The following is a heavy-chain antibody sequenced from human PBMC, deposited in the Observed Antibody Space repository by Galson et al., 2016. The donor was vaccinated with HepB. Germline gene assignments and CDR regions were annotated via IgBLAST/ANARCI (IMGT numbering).Heavy chain of an antibody. J-gene: IGHJ6*02. V-gene: IGHV6-1*01. D-gene: IGHD5-12*01. Sequence: CAISGDSVSSNSATWNWIRQSPSRGLEWLGRTYYRSKWYNDYALSVKSRITINPDTSKNQFSLQLNSVTPEDTAVYYCARVRSGYSGYANPYYYGMDVRGQGSLVTVSS. CDR1: GDSVSSNSAT. CDR3: ARVRSGYSGYANPYYYGMDV. CDR2: TYYRSKWYN.